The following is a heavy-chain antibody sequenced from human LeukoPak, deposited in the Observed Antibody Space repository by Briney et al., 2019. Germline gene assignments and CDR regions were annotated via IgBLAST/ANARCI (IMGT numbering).Heavy chain of an antibody. CDR3: ARCSPGDSSNFYAVLQY. D-gene: IGHD3-22*01. V-gene: IGHV1-69*06. CDR1: RGTFSSYA. Sequence: VASVKVSCKASRGTFSSYAVSWVRLTPGQGLEWLGGIIPVFGTTTYAQKFQAKVTMTADKSTNTAYLEISSLTSDDTAVYYCARCSPGDSSNFYAVLQYWGQGTQVTVST. J-gene: IGHJ4*02. CDR2: IIPVFGTT.